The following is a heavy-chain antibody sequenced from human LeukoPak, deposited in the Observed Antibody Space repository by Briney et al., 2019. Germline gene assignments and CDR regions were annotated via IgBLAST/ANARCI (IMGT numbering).Heavy chain of an antibody. Sequence: GGSLRLSCAASGFTFSSYAMSWVRQAPGKGLEWVSALSGSDIVTNYADSVKGRFTISRDNSKNTLYLQMNSLRAEDTAIYYCAKESLEGGSLDYWGQGTLVTVSS. V-gene: IGHV3-23*01. J-gene: IGHJ4*02. CDR3: AKESLEGGSLDY. CDR1: GFTFSSYA. D-gene: IGHD1-26*01. CDR2: LSGSDIVT.